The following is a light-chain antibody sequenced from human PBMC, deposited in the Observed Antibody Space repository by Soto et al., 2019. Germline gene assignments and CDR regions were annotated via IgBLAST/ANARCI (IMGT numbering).Light chain of an antibody. CDR3: QQYNNWIT. Sequence: EIVLTQSPGTLSLSPGERATLSCRASQSVSSRYLAWYQQKPGQAPRLLIYGASTRATGIPARFSGSGSGTEFTLTISSLQSEDFAVYYCQQYNNWITFGQGTRLEIK. V-gene: IGKV3-15*01. CDR2: GAS. J-gene: IGKJ5*01. CDR1: QSVSSRY.